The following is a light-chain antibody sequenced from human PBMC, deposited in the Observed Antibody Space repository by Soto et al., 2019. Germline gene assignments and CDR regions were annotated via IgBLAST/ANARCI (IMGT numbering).Light chain of an antibody. CDR2: SAS. V-gene: IGKV1-27*01. CDR1: QGINNY. J-gene: IGKJ1*01. Sequence: DIQMTQSPSSLSASVGDRVTITCRASQGINNYLAWYQQKPGKVPKLLIYSASTLQSGVPSRFSASGYGTDFTIIISSLQPEDVAIYYCQMYSSVPRTFGQGTKVEIK. CDR3: QMYSSVPRT.